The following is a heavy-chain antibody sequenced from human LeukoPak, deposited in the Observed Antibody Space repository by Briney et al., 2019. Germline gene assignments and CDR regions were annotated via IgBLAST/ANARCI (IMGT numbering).Heavy chain of an antibody. CDR1: GYTFTSYD. J-gene: IGHJ4*02. Sequence: GASAKVSCKASGYTFTSYDINWVRQATGQGLEWMGWINPNSGNTGYAQKFQGRVTITRNTSISTAYMELSSLRSEDTAVYYCAREGSAVAGIGFDYWGQGTLVTVSS. V-gene: IGHV1-8*03. D-gene: IGHD6-19*01. CDR2: INPNSGNT. CDR3: AREGSAVAGIGFDY.